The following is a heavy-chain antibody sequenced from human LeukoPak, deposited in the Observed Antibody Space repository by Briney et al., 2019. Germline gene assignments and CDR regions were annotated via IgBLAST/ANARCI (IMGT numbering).Heavy chain of an antibody. CDR1: GFTFSSYW. V-gene: IGHV3-74*01. Sequence: GGSLRLSCAASGFTFSSYWMHWVRQAPGKGLVWVSRINSDGSSTSYADSVKGRFTISRDNAKNTLYLQMNSLRAEDTAVYYCARVYDSSGYYPNWFDPWGQGTLVTASS. CDR3: ARVYDSSGYYPNWFDP. D-gene: IGHD3-22*01. CDR2: INSDGSST. J-gene: IGHJ5*02.